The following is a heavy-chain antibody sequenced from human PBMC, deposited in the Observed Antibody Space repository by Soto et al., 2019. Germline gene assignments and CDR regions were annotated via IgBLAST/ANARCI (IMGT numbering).Heavy chain of an antibody. CDR1: GFTFSSYG. CDR2: IWHDGGNK. CDR3: ARDGDVNTGGGKDY. Sequence: QVQLVESGGGVVQPGRSLRLSCAASGFTFSSYGMHWVRQAPGKGLEWVAFIWHDGGNKFYAESVKGRFTISRDNSKNTLYLQMTSLSAEDTAMYDCARDGDVNTGGGKDYWGQGTLVTVSS. J-gene: IGHJ4*02. D-gene: IGHD2-8*02. V-gene: IGHV3-33*01.